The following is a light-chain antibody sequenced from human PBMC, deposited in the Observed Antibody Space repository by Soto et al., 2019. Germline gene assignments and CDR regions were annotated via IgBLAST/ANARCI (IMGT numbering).Light chain of an antibody. CDR2: DAS. J-gene: IGKJ1*01. CDR3: QQYNSYSWT. CDR1: QSISTW. V-gene: IGKV1-5*01. Sequence: DIQMTQSPSTLSASVGDRVTITCRASQSISTWLAWYQQKPGKAPKLLIYDASSLQSGVPSRFSGHGSGTDFTLTISSLQPDDVATYYCQQYNSYSWTFGQGTKVDIK.